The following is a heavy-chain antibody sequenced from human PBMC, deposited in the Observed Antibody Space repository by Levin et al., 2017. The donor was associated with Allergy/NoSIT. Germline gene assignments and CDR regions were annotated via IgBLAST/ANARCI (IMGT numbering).Heavy chain of an antibody. J-gene: IGHJ4*02. CDR1: GFTFSSYA. CDR3: AKIAGSGSYYNEYYFDY. CDR2: ISGSGGST. D-gene: IGHD3-10*01. Sequence: GESLKISCAASGFTFSSYAMSWVRQAPGKGLEWVSAISGSGGSTYYADSVKGRFTISRDNSKNTLYLQMNSLRAEDTAVYYCAKIAGSGSYYNEYYFDYWGQGTLVTVSS. V-gene: IGHV3-23*01.